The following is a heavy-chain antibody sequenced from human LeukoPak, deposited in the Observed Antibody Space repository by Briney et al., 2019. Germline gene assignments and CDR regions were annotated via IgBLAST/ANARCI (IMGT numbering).Heavy chain of an antibody. CDR1: GYTFSSYA. J-gene: IGHJ4*02. V-gene: IGHV3-74*03. D-gene: IGHD6-13*01. CDR2: VNSDGSTT. Sequence: GGSLRLSCAASGYTFSSYAMSWVRQAPGKGLAWVSRVNSDGSTTTYADSVKGRFTISRDNAKNTVYLQMNSLRAEDTGVYYCARTTYTSSRFDFWGQGTLVTVSS. CDR3: ARTTYTSSRFDF.